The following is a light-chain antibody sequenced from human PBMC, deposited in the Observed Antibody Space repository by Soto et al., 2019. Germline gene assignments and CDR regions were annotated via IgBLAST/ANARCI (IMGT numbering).Light chain of an antibody. CDR2: GSS. CDR1: QSVSSY. J-gene: IGKJ1*01. CDR3: QQYNNWPRT. Sequence: EIVLTQSPATLSLSPGERATLSCRASQSVSSYLAWYQQKPGQAPRLLIYGSSNRATGIPDRFSVSGSGTDFTLTISRLEPEDFAVYYCQQYNNWPRTFGQGTKVDIK. V-gene: IGKV3-11*01.